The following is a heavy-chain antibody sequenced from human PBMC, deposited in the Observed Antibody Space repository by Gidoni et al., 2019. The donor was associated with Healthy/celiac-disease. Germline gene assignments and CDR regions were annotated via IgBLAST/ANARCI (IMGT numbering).Heavy chain of an antibody. D-gene: IGHD3-10*01. CDR2: FDPEDGET. CDR1: GYTLPELS. Sequence: QVQLVQSGAEVKTPGASVKVSCKVSGYTLPELSLHWGRQAPGKGLEWMGGFDPEDGETIYAQKLQGRGTMTEDTSTDTAYMELSSLRSEDTAVYYCATTYYYGSGRHYYYYMDVWGKGTTVTVSS. J-gene: IGHJ6*03. CDR3: ATTYYYGSGRHYYYYMDV. V-gene: IGHV1-24*01.